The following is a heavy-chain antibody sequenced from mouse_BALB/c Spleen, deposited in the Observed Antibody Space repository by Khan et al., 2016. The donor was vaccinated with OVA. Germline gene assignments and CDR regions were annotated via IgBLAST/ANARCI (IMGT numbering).Heavy chain of an antibody. D-gene: IGHD1-1*01. Sequence: QVQLQQSGAELMKPGASVKISCKATGYTFSSYWIEWVKQRPGHGLEWIGEILPGSGRNNYNEKFKGKATFTADTSSNTAYMQHSNLTSDDSAGYYCARGNYYGSSSWFGYWGQGTLVTVSA. V-gene: IGHV1-9*01. J-gene: IGHJ3*01. CDR2: ILPGSGRN. CDR1: GYTFSSYW. CDR3: ARGNYYGSSSWFGY.